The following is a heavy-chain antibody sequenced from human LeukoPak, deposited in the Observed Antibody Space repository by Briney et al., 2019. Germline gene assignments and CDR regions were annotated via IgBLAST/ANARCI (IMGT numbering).Heavy chain of an antibody. D-gene: IGHD3-9*01. J-gene: IGHJ4*02. CDR2: IKSNSDGGTI. CDR1: GFTFSSYW. Sequence: PGGSLRLSCAASGFTFSSYWMSWVRQAPGKGLEWVARIKSNSDGGTIDYAAPVKGRFTISRDDSKNTVYLQMNSLETEDTAVYYCTTDDWNWGQGTLVTVSS. V-gene: IGHV3-15*01. CDR3: TTDDWN.